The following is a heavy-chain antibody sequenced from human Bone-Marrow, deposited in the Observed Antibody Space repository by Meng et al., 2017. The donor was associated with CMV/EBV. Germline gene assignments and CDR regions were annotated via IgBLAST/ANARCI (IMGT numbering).Heavy chain of an antibody. Sequence: GGSLRLSCAASGFTFSNYAIHWVRQAPGKGLKWVAVISYDGSNTYYVDSVKGRFTLSRDNSRNTLYLQMNSLRPEDTAVYYCARGYDSSGYYHPLRSWGQGTLVTVSS. CDR2: ISYDGSNT. CDR1: GFTFSNYA. CDR3: ARGYDSSGYYHPLRS. V-gene: IGHV3-30-3*01. D-gene: IGHD3-22*01. J-gene: IGHJ5*02.